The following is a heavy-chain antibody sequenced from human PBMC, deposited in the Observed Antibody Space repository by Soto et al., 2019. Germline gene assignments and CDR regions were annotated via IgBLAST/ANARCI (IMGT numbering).Heavy chain of an antibody. CDR2: ISHTGDT. CDR1: DASVWSDSYF. CDR3: ARIVVGVTVDL. V-gene: IGHV4-61*01. J-gene: IGHJ4*02. D-gene: IGHD1-26*01. Sequence: SETLSLTCTVSDASVWSDSYFWTWIRQPPGKGLEWIAYISHTGDTNYNPSLKSRVTISIDTSRNQFSLTVTSVTAADTAVYFCARIVVGVTVDLWGQGSLVTDSS.